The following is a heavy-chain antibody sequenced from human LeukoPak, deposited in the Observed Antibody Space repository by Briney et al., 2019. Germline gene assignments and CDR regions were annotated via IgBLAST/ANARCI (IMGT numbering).Heavy chain of an antibody. CDR2: ISSSSSYI. CDR1: GFTFSSYS. Sequence: KPGGSLRLSCAASGFTFSSYSMNWVRQAPGKGLEWVSSISSSSSYIYYADSVKGRFTISRDNAKNSLYLQMSSLRAEDTAVYYCSRGRGYCSSTSCLNWFDPWGQGTLVNVSS. D-gene: IGHD2-2*01. V-gene: IGHV3-21*01. J-gene: IGHJ5*02. CDR3: SRGRGYCSSTSCLNWFDP.